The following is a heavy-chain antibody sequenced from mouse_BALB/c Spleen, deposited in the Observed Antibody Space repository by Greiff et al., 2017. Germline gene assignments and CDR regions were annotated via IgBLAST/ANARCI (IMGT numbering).Heavy chain of an antibody. V-gene: IGHV1-77*01. CDR1: GYTFTDYY. D-gene: IGHD2-14*01. CDR3: ARSGEVRPYAMDY. Sequence: VQLQQSGAELARPGASVKLSCKASGYTFTDYYINWVKQRTGQGLEWIGEIYPGSGNTYYNEKFKGKATLTADKSSSTAYMQLSSLTSEDSAVYCCARSGEVRPYAMDYWGQGTSVTVSS. J-gene: IGHJ4*01. CDR2: IYPGSGNT.